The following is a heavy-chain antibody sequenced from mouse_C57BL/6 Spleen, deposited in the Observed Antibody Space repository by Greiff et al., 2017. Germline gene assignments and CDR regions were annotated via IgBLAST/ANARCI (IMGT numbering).Heavy chain of an antibody. Sequence: EVHLVESGGGLVKPGGSLKLSCAASGFTFSSYTMSWVRQTPEKRLEWVATISGGGGNTYYPDNAKNTLYLQMSSLRSEDTALYYCARGGKTPTGLFDYWGQGTTLTVSS. V-gene: IGHV5-9*01. CDR2: ISGGGGNT. J-gene: IGHJ2*01. D-gene: IGHD4-1*02. CDR1: GFTFSSYT. CDR3: ARGGKTPTGLFDY.